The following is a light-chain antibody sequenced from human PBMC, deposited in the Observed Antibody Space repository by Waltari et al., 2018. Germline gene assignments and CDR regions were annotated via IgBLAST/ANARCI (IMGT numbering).Light chain of an antibody. J-gene: IGKJ1*01. CDR3: QHYVSLPVT. V-gene: IGKV3-20*01. CDR1: QSVGRS. CDR2: GTS. Sequence: EILLTQSPGTLSLSPGERATLSCRASQSVGRSLAWYQQKPGQPPRLLIYGTSNRATGTPDMFSGGWSGTDFSLTISRLEPEDVAVYYCQHYVSLPVTFGQGTKVEIK.